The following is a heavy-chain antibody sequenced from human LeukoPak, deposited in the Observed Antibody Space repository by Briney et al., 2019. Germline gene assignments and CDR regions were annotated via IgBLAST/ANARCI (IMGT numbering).Heavy chain of an antibody. V-gene: IGHV1-69*05. D-gene: IGHD6-19*01. J-gene: IGHJ4*02. CDR2: IIPIFGTP. CDR1: GGTFSSYA. Sequence: ASVKVSCKASGGTFSSYAISWVRQAPGQGLEWRGGIIPIFGTPNYAQKFQGRVTITTDESTSTAYMELSSLRSEDTAVYYCASGDYSSGWYWNYWGQGTLVTVSS. CDR3: ASGDYSSGWYWNY.